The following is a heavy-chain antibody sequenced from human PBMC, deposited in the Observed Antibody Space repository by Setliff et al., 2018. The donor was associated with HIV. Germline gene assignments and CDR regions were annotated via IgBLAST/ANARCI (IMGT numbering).Heavy chain of an antibody. CDR3: TREPLGVVLYYYYYYMDV. CDR1: GFTFRDYA. Sequence: GGSLRLSCTVSGFTFRDYAMSWVRQAPGKGLEWVAFIRSKAYGGTTEYAASLKGRFTISRDEFNSLYLDMNSLKTEDTAVYYCTREPLGVVLYYYYYYMDVWGKGTTVTVSS. D-gene: IGHD3-3*01. CDR2: IRSKAYGGTT. J-gene: IGHJ6*03. V-gene: IGHV3-49*04.